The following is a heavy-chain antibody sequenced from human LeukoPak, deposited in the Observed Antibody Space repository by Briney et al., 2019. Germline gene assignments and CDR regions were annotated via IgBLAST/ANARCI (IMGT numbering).Heavy chain of an antibody. CDR2: INPNSGGT. J-gene: IGHJ4*02. CDR1: GYTLTDYY. V-gene: IGHV1-2*02. D-gene: IGHD4-11*01. CDR3: ARAHMTTVTLGDY. Sequence: AAVKVSCKASGYTLTDYYIHWVGQAPGQGVEGMGWINPNSGGTNYVQKFQGRVTLTRDAANSTDYMEERRLRSDDPAVYYCARAHMTTVTLGDYWGQGSLVTVSS.